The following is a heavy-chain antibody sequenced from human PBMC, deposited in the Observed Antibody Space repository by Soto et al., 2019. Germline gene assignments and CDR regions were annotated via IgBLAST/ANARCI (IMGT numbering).Heavy chain of an antibody. V-gene: IGHV3-7*01. J-gene: IGHJ4*02. D-gene: IGHD6-19*01. CDR2: IKQDGSEK. CDR3: ARGGGLVSF. Sequence: EVQLVESGGGLVQPGGSLRLSCAASGFTFSNYWMSWVRQAPGKGLEWVANIKQDGSEKSYVDSVKGRFTISRDNAKNSLYLQMNSLRAEDTAVYYCARGGGLVSFWGQGTLVTVSS. CDR1: GFTFSNYW.